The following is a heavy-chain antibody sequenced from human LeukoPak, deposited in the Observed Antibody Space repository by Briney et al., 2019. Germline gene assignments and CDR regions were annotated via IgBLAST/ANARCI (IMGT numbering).Heavy chain of an antibody. J-gene: IGHJ4*02. Sequence: GGSLRLSCAASGFTFSSYEMNWVRQAPGKGLEWVSYISSSGSTIYYADSVKGRFTISRDNAKNSLYLQMNSLRAEDTAVYYCARDAYNDILTGYYPPTKFDYWGQGTLVTVSS. CDR3: ARDAYNDILTGYYPPTKFDY. V-gene: IGHV3-48*03. CDR2: ISSSGSTI. D-gene: IGHD3-9*01. CDR1: GFTFSSYE.